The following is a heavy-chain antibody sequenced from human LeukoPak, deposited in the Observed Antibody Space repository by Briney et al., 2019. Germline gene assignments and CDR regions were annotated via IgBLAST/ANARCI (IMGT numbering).Heavy chain of an antibody. CDR2: ITPDGRGT. CDR1: GFTLSGHW. CDR3: ARAGDYNGYDY. V-gene: IGHV3-74*03. D-gene: IGHD3-10*01. J-gene: IGHJ4*02. Sequence: GGSLRLSCVASGFTLSGHWMHWVRQVPGKGLVAVSRITPDGRGTAYADSVKGRFTISRDNAKNTPYLEMNSLTAEDSALCYCARAGDYNGYDYWGQGTLVTVSS.